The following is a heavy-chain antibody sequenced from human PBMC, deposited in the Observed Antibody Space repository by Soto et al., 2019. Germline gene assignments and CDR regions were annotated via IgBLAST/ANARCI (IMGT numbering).Heavy chain of an antibody. CDR3: ARPGLQQLVHHWFDP. J-gene: IGHJ5*02. V-gene: IGHV4-39*01. D-gene: IGHD6-13*01. CDR1: GGSISSSSYY. CDR2: IYYSGST. Sequence: SETLSLTCTVSGGSISSSSYYWGWIRQPPGKGLEWIGSIYYSGSTYYNPSLKSRVTISVDTSKNQFSLKLSSVTAADTAVYYCARPGLQQLVHHWFDPWGQGTLVTVSS.